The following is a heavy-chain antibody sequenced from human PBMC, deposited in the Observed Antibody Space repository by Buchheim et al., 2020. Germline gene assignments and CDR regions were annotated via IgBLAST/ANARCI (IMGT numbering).Heavy chain of an antibody. D-gene: IGHD1-1*01. V-gene: IGHV3-33*01. Sequence: QVQLVESGGGVVQPGRSLRLSCAASGFTFSNYGMHWVRQAPGKGLEWVAVIWYDGSNKYYADSVKGRFTISRDNSKNTLYLQMNSLRAEDTAVYYCARDPELEPKFPLYWGQGTL. CDR1: GFTFSNYG. CDR3: ARDPELEPKFPLY. J-gene: IGHJ4*02. CDR2: IWYDGSNK.